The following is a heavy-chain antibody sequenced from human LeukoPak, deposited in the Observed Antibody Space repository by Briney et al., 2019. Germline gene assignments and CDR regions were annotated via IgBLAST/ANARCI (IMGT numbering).Heavy chain of an antibody. CDR2: IYYSGST. D-gene: IGHD3-3*01. CDR1: GGSISSSSYY. V-gene: IGHV4-39*01. Sequence: PSETLSLTCTVSGGSISSSSYYWGWIRQPPGKGLEWIGSIYYSGSTCYNPSLKSRVTISVDTSKNQFSLKLSSVTAADTAVYYCARIERITIFGVVTLGAFDIWGQGTMVTVSS. J-gene: IGHJ3*02. CDR3: ARIERITIFGVVTLGAFDI.